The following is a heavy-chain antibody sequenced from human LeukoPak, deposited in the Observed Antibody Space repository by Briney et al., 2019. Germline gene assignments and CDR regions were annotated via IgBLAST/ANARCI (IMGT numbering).Heavy chain of an antibody. CDR1: GGSISSYY. D-gene: IGHD5-18*01. CDR3: ARGRYGYGGAVGDYFDY. CDR2: IYYSGST. Sequence: SETLSLTCTVSGGSISSYYWSWIRQPPGKGLEWIGYIYYSGSTNYNPSLKSRVTISVDTSKNQFSLKLSSVTAADTAVYYCARGRYGYGGAVGDYFDYWGQGTLVTVSS. J-gene: IGHJ4*02. V-gene: IGHV4-59*01.